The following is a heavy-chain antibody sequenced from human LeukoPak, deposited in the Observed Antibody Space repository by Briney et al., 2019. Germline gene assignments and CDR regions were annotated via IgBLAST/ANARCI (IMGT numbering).Heavy chain of an antibody. CDR2: INVANGNT. CDR3: ARGYYDILTGDYSSDY. D-gene: IGHD3-9*01. J-gene: IGHJ4*02. V-gene: IGHV1-3*01. CDR1: GYTLFNYV. Sequence: VSVNVSGKPSGYTLFNYVMHWVRQAPAQSLEWMGWINVANGNTKYSQKFQNRVTITRDTSANTAYMQLSSLRSEDTAVYNCARGYYDILTGDYSSDYWGQGTQVTVSS.